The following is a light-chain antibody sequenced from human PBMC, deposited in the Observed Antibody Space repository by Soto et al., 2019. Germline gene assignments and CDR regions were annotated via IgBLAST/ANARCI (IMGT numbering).Light chain of an antibody. CDR2: DGS. Sequence: DIQMTQSPSTLSASVVDRVTITCRASQIISTWLAWYQQKPGKAPKLPIYDGSRLESGVPSRFSGSGSGTEFTLTISSLQPDDFATYYCQQYNSYSLTFGGGTKVDIK. V-gene: IGKV1-5*01. CDR3: QQYNSYSLT. J-gene: IGKJ4*01. CDR1: QIISTW.